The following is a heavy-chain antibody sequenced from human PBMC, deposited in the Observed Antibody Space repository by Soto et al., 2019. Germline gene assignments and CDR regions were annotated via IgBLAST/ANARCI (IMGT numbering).Heavy chain of an antibody. CDR1: GFTFSSYG. CDR3: ARGQFDDSSGGFDY. CDR2: IWYDGSNK. V-gene: IGHV3-33*01. J-gene: IGHJ4*02. D-gene: IGHD3-22*01. Sequence: QVQLVESGGGVVQPGRSLRLSCAASGFTFSSYGMHWVRQAPGKGLEGVAVIWYDGSNKYYADSVKGRFTISRDKSXNTLYLQMNSLRVEDTAVYYCARGQFDDSSGGFDYWGQGTLVTVSS.